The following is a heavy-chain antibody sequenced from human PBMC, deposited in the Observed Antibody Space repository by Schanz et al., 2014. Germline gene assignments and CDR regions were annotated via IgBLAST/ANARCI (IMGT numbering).Heavy chain of an antibody. J-gene: IGHJ3*02. Sequence: QVQLVQSGAEVKKPGSSMKVSCKLSGGTFSSYTISWVRQAPGQGLEWMGRIIPILGIANYAQQFQGRVTFTADKSTSTAYMELSSLRYEDTALYYCARGTMPGTFDIWGQGTMVTVSS. CDR2: IIPILGIA. D-gene: IGHD2-2*01. CDR1: GGTFSSYT. CDR3: ARGTMPGTFDI. V-gene: IGHV1-69*02.